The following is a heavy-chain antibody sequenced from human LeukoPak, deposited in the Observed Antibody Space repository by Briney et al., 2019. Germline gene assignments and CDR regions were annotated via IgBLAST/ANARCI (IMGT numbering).Heavy chain of an antibody. D-gene: IGHD4-23*01. CDR1: GYTFTDYY. V-gene: IGHV1-2*02. J-gene: IGHJ4*02. CDR2: INPNGGAT. Sequence: ASVKVSCKGSGYTFTDYYIHWVRQVPGQGLEWMGWINPNGGATRYPQKFQGRVTMTRDTSISTAYMELSRLTSDDTALYFCARDSSGGNSFDDWGQGTLLTVSS. CDR3: ARDSSGGNSFDD.